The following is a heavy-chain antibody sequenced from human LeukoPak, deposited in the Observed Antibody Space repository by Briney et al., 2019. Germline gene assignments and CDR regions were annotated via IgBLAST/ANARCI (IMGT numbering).Heavy chain of an antibody. J-gene: IGHJ6*02. CDR3: ARDKRRATIFGVVQHGNYYGMDV. CDR1: GVSISSYY. V-gene: IGHV4-4*07. Sequence: PSETLSLTCTVSGVSISSYYWSWIRQPAGKGLEWIGRIYTSGSTNYNPSLKSRVTMSVDTSKNQFSLKLSSVTAADTAVYYCARDKRRATIFGVVQHGNYYGMDVWGQGTTVTVSS. CDR2: IYTSGST. D-gene: IGHD3-3*01.